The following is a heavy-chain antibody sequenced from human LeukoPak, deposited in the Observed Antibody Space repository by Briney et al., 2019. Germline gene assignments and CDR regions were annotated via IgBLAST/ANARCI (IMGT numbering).Heavy chain of an antibody. CDR1: GGTFSSYA. D-gene: IGHD3-10*01. V-gene: IGHV1-69*13. CDR2: IIPIFGTA. Sequence: SVKVSCKASGGTFSSYAISWVRQAPGQGLEWMGGIIPIFGTANYAQKFQGRVTITADESTSTAYMELSSLRSEDTAVYYCARDQLNMVRGVRPYYYYYMDVWGKGTTVTVSS. CDR3: ARDQLNMVRGVRPYYYYYMDV. J-gene: IGHJ6*03.